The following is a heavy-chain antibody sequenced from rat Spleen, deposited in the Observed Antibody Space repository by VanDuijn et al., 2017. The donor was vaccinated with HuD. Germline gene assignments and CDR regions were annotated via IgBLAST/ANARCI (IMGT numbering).Heavy chain of an antibody. Sequence: VQLKESGPGLVQPSQTLSLTCTVSGFSLTSYHISWVRQPPGKGLEWVASISYDGGNTYYRDSVKGRFTISRDNAKSSLYLQMDSLRSEDTATYYCARQDNYVGFAYWGPGTMVTVSS. CDR2: ISYDGGNT. CDR1: GFSLTSYH. J-gene: IGHJ1*01. CDR3: ARQDNYVGFAY. D-gene: IGHD1-10*01. V-gene: IGHV5-25*01.